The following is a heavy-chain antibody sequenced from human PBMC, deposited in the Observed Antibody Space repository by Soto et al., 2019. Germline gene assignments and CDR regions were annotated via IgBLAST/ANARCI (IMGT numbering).Heavy chain of an antibody. CDR2: ISAYNGNT. D-gene: IGHD2-15*01. V-gene: IGHV1-18*01. J-gene: IGHJ6*02. CDR1: GYTFTSYG. CDR3: ARDGGYWHRVYHYGMDV. Sequence: ASVKVSCKASGYTFTSYGISWVRQAPGQGLEWMGWISAYNGNTNYAQKLQGRVTMTTDTSTSTAYMELRSLRSDDTAVYYCARDGGYWHRVYHYGMDVWGQGTTVTVSS.